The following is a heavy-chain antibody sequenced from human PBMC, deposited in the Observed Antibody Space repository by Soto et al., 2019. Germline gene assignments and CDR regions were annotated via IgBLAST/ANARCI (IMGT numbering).Heavy chain of an antibody. CDR2: INPQTGGT. D-gene: IGHD2-2*01. Sequence: ASVKVSCKASGYTFTGYYIHWVREAPGQGLEWMGWINPQTGGTSYAQKFQGGVTLSRDTSINTAYLELSRLTFDDAAVYFCARERYQVISDGMDVWGPGTTVTVSS. CDR1: GYTFTGYY. CDR3: ARERYQVISDGMDV. J-gene: IGHJ6*02. V-gene: IGHV1-2*02.